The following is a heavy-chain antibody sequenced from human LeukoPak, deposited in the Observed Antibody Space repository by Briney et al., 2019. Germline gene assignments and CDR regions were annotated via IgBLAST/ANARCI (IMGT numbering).Heavy chain of an antibody. CDR3: ARDYGNSSSWYGAAAFDI. V-gene: IGHV4-31*03. J-gene: IGHJ3*02. Sequence: TLSLTCTVSGGSISSGGYYWSWIRQHPGRGLEWIGYIYYSGSTYYNPPLKSRVTISVDTSKNQFSLKLSSVTAADTAVYYCARDYGNSSSWYGAAAFDIWGQGTMVTVSS. CDR2: IYYSGST. D-gene: IGHD6-13*01. CDR1: GGSISSGGYY.